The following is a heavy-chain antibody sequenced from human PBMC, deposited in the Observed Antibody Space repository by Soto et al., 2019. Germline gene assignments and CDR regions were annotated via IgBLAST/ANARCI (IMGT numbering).Heavy chain of an antibody. CDR1: GYSFTSYG. CDR3: ARSMVRGEAAYYYYGMDV. CDR2: ISAYNGNT. D-gene: IGHD3-10*01. V-gene: IGHV1-18*01. Sequence: ASVKFSCKASGYSFTSYGIIWVRQAPGQGLEWMGWISAYNGNTNYAQKLQGRVTMTTDTSTSTAYMELRSLRSDDTAVYYCARSMVRGEAAYYYYGMDVWGQGTTVTVSS. J-gene: IGHJ6*02.